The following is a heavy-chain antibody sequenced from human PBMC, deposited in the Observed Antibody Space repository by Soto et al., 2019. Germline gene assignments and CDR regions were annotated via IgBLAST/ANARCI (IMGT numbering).Heavy chain of an antibody. Sequence: SLRLSCAASGFTFSSYGMHWVRQAPGKGLEWVAVISYDGSSKYYADSVKGRFTISRDNSKNTLYLQMNSLRAEDTAVYYCAKDGADFYYYGMDVWGQGTTVTVSS. CDR2: ISYDGSSK. J-gene: IGHJ6*02. D-gene: IGHD3-3*01. CDR1: GFTFSSYG. V-gene: IGHV3-30*18. CDR3: AKDGADFYYYGMDV.